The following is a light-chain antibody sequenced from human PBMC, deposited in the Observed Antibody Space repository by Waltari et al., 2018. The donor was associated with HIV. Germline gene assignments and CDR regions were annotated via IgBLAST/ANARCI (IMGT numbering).Light chain of an antibody. CDR2: KDT. CDR3: QSGDNKLTSVF. J-gene: IGLJ2*01. V-gene: IGLV3-25*03. CDR1: ALPPHY. Sequence: SSELTQPPSVSVSPGQTVRITCSGDALPPHYTSWYQQKPGQPPVLVMYKDTQRSSGTPERFSDSSSGTTVTLTITAVRAEDEAYYYCQSGDNKLTSVFFGGGTRLTVL.